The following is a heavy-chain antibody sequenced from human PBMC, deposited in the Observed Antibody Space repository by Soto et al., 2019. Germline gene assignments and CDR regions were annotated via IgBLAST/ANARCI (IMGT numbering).Heavy chain of an antibody. CDR3: AKVPTLGYSYVSAYFDY. Sequence: PGGSLRLSCAASGFTFSSYGMHWVRQAPGKGLEWVAVISYDGSNKYYADSVKGRFTISRDNSKNTLYLQMNSLRAEDTAVYYCAKVPTLGYSYVSAYFDYWGQGTLVTVSS. V-gene: IGHV3-30*18. CDR2: ISYDGSNK. J-gene: IGHJ4*02. CDR1: GFTFSSYG. D-gene: IGHD5-18*01.